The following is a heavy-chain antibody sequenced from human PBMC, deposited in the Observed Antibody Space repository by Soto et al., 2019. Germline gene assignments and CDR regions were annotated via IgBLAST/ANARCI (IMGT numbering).Heavy chain of an antibody. CDR1: GFTFSSYA. J-gene: IGHJ6*02. CDR2: ITASSVST. CDR3: ARDRKRLDV. V-gene: IGHV3-23*01. Sequence: PGGSLRLSCAASGFTFSSYAMIWVRQAPGKGLEWVSVITASSVSTFYADSVKGRFTISRDNSKNTLYLQMKSLSAEDTAVYYCARDRKRLDVWGQGTTVTVSS.